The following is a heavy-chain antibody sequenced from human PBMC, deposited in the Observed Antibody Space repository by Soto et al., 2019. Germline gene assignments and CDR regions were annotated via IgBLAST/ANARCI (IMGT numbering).Heavy chain of an antibody. CDR1: GFTVSSNY. CDR3: ARDQYYDFWSGYYFPEYFQH. J-gene: IGHJ1*01. V-gene: IGHV3-66*01. CDR2: IYSGGST. D-gene: IGHD3-3*01. Sequence: GGSLRLSCAASGFTVSSNYMSWVRQAPGKGLEWVSVIYSGGSTYYADSVKGRFTISRDNSKNTLYLQMNSLRAEDTAVYYCARDQYYDFWSGYYFPEYFQHWGQGTLVTVSS.